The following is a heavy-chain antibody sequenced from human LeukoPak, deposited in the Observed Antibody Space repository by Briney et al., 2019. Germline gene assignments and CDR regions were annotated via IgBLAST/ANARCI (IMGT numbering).Heavy chain of an antibody. CDR1: GFTFSSYA. J-gene: IGHJ4*02. D-gene: IGHD3-22*01. CDR3: AKLSPRGSEVVVITSFGY. CDR2: ISGSGGST. V-gene: IGHV3-23*01. Sequence: GGSLRLSCAASGFTFSSYAMSWVRQAPGKGLEWVSAISGSGGSTYYADSVKGRFAISRDNSKNTLYLQMNSLRAEDTAVYYCAKLSPRGSEVVVITSFGYWGQGTLVTVSS.